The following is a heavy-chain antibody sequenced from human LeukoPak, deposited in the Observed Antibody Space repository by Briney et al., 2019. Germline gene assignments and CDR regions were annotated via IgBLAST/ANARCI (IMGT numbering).Heavy chain of an antibody. CDR3: ARGPGITAAGTFTSFFDY. V-gene: IGHV3-33*01. CDR1: GFTFSTYG. J-gene: IGHJ4*02. D-gene: IGHD6-13*01. Sequence: GRSLRLSCAASGFTFSTYGMHWVRQAPGKGPEWVAIIWYDGSNKYYADSVKGRFIISRDNSKNTLYLQMNSLRAEDTAVYYCARGPGITAAGTFTSFFDYWGQGTLVTVSS. CDR2: IWYDGSNK.